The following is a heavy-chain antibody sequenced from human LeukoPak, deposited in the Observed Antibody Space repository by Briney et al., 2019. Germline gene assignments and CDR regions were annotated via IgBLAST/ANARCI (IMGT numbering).Heavy chain of an antibody. CDR3: ARGGSLNWFDP. V-gene: IGHV3-33*01. CDR2: IWYDGSNK. CDR1: GFTFSSYG. Sequence: GRSLRLSCAASGFTFSSYGMHWVRQAPGKGLEWVAVIWYDGSNKYYADSVKGRFTISRGNSKNTLYLQMNSLRAEDTAVYYCARGGSLNWFDPWGQGTLVTVSS. D-gene: IGHD2-15*01. J-gene: IGHJ5*02.